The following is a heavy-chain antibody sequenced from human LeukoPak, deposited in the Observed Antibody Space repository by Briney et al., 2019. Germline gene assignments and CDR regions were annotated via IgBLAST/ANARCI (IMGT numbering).Heavy chain of an antibody. D-gene: IGHD3-3*01. CDR3: ARVYYASWSGQPLSQHWLDP. Sequence: GGSLRLSCAASGFTFSSYSMNWVRQAPGKGLEWVSSISSSSSYIYYADSVKGRFTISRDNAKNSLYLQMNRLRVEDTAVYYCARVYYASWSGQPLSQHWLDPWGQGTLVTVSS. V-gene: IGHV3-21*01. CDR2: ISSSSSYI. J-gene: IGHJ5*02. CDR1: GFTFSSYS.